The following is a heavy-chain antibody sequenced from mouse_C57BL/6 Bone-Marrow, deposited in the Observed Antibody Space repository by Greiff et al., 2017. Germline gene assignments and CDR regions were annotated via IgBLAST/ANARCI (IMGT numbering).Heavy chain of an antibody. Sequence: VQLQQPGAELVKPGASVQLSCKASGYTFTSYWMHWVKQRPGQGLEWIGMIHPNSGSTNYNEKFKSKATLTVDKSSSTAYMQLSSLTSEESAVYYCAGGLRDYYAMDYWGQGTSVTVSS. J-gene: IGHJ4*01. CDR2: IHPNSGST. CDR1: GYTFTSYW. CDR3: AGGLRDYYAMDY. V-gene: IGHV1-64*01. D-gene: IGHD2-4*01.